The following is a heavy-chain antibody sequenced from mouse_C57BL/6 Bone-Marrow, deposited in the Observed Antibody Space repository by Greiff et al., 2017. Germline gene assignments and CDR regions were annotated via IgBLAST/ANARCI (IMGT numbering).Heavy chain of an antibody. CDR1: GFNIKDDY. V-gene: IGHV14-4*01. J-gene: IGHJ4*01. CDR3: TILMVRLMDY. D-gene: IGHD1-2*01. CDR2: IDPENGDT. Sequence: EVQLQQSGAELLRPGASVKLSCTASGFNIKDDYMHWVKQRPEQGLEWIGWIDPENGDTEYASKFQGKATIPADTSSNTAYQQLSSLTSEDTAVYYCTILMVRLMDYWGQGTSVTVSS.